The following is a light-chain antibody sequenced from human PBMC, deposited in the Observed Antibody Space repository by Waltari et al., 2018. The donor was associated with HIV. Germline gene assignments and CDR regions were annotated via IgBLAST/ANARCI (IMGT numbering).Light chain of an antibody. CDR1: RRDVGSYNL. J-gene: IGLJ1*01. CDR2: EVS. CDR3: CSYAATSTFV. Sequence: QSALTQPASVSGSPGQSIPISCTGTRRDVGSYNLFSWYQQYPGKAPKLMIYEVSKRPSGVSNRFSGSKSGNTASLTISGLQAEDEADYYCCSYAATSTFVFGTGTKVTVL. V-gene: IGLV2-23*02.